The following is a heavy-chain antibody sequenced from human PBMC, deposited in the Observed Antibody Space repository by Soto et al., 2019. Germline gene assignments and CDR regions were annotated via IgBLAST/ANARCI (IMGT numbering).Heavy chain of an antibody. Sequence: SETLSLTCTVSGGSISSGGYYWSWIRQHPGKGLEWIGYIYYSGSTYYNPSLKSRVTISVDTSKNQFSLKLSSVTAADTAVYYCARVYSNFWSGYSNWFDPWGQGTLVTLSS. CDR2: IYYSGST. CDR3: ARVYSNFWSGYSNWFDP. CDR1: GGSISSGGYY. J-gene: IGHJ5*02. V-gene: IGHV4-31*03. D-gene: IGHD3-3*01.